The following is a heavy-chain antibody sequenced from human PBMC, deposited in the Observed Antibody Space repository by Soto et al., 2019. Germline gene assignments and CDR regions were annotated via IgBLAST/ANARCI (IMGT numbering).Heavy chain of an antibody. CDR3: ARDSDSSSNMNP. V-gene: IGHV1-69*04. CDR1: GGTFSSYT. Sequence: SVKVSCKASGGTFSSYTISWVRQAPGQGLEWMGRIIPILGIANYAQKFQGRVTITADKSTSTAYMEPSSLRSEDTAVYYCARDSDSSSNMNPWGQGTLVTGSS. J-gene: IGHJ5*02. CDR2: IIPILGIA. D-gene: IGHD6-6*01.